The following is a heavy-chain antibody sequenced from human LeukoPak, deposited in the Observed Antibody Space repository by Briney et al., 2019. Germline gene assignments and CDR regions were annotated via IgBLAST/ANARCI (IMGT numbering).Heavy chain of an antibody. J-gene: IGHJ4*02. Sequence: GASVKVSCKASGGTLSSYAISWVRQAPGQGLEWMGGIIPIFGTANYAQKFQGRVTITADESTSTAYMELSSLRSEDTAVYSCALPGGDIVVVPAAIAAFDYWGQGTLVTVFS. D-gene: IGHD2-2*02. CDR1: GGTLSSYA. V-gene: IGHV1-69*13. CDR2: IIPIFGTA. CDR3: ALPGGDIVVVPAAIAAFDY.